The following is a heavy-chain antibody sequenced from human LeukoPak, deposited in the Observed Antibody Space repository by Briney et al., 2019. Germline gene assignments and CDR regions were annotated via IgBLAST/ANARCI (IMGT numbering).Heavy chain of an antibody. J-gene: IGHJ4*02. CDR2: ISSSTSYI. D-gene: IGHD3-9*01. CDR3: ARDTKSYYDILTGTFDS. Sequence: PGGSLRLSCAASGFTFSSYSMNWVRQAPGKGLGWVSIISSSTSYIYYADSVKGRFTISRDNAKNSLYLQMDSLRAEDTAVYYCARDTKSYYDILTGTFDSWGQGTLVTVSS. CDR1: GFTFSSYS. V-gene: IGHV3-21*01.